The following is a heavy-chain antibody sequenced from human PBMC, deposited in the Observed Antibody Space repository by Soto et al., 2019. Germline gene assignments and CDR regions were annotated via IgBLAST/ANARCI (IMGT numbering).Heavy chain of an antibody. CDR3: ARDCGGYDVDAFDI. Sequence: PSETLSLTCTVSGGSISSGGYYWSWIRQHPGKGLEWIGYIYYSGSTYYNPSLKSRVTISVDTSKNQFSLKLSSVTAADTAVYYCARDCGGYDVDAFDIWGQGTMVTVSS. D-gene: IGHD5-12*01. CDR2: IYYSGST. V-gene: IGHV4-31*03. J-gene: IGHJ3*02. CDR1: GGSISSGGYY.